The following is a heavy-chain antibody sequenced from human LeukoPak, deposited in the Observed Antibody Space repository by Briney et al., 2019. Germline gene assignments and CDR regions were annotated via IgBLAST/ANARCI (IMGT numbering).Heavy chain of an antibody. CDR2: INQGGTEK. V-gene: IGHV3-7*01. CDR3: ARDGPPAGLYFDN. J-gene: IGHJ4*02. Sequence: GGSLRLSCAASGFSFNTFWMNWVRQAPGKGLERVASINQGGTEKYYVDSVKGRFTISRDNAKNALYLQMYTLTDDDTAVYYCARDGPPAGLYFDNWGQGTLVTVSS. CDR1: GFSFNTFW. D-gene: IGHD6-13*01.